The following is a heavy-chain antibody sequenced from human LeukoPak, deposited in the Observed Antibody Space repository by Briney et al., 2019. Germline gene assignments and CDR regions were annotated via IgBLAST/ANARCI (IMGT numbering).Heavy chain of an antibody. CDR2: ISTSGSA. D-gene: IGHD3-3*01. CDR1: GGSISSYY. CDR3: ARYQSGAFDI. V-gene: IGHV4-4*07. Sequence: SETLSLTCTVSGGSISSYYWSWTRQPAGKGLEWIGRISTSGSATYNPSLKSRVTTSVDTSKNQFSLEVSSVTAADTAVYYCARYQSGAFDIWGQGTMVTVSS. J-gene: IGHJ3*02.